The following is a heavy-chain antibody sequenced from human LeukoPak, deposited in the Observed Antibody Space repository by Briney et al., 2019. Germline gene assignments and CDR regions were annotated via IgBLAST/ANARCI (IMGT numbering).Heavy chain of an antibody. D-gene: IGHD6-13*01. CDR1: GVSITSTIYY. Sequence: SETLSLTCTVSGVSITSTIYYWGWIRQPPEKGLEWIGHIHYSGSTFYNPSLKSRVTISVDTSKNKFSLRLSSVTAADTAVYSCARWVRRAAGGTVGFDVWGQGTMVTVSS. J-gene: IGHJ3*01. V-gene: IGHV4-39*01. CDR2: IHYSGST. CDR3: ARWVRRAAGGTVGFDV.